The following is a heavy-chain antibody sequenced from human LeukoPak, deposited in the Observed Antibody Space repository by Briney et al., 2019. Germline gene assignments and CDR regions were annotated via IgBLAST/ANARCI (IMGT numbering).Heavy chain of an antibody. CDR3: ARGSSSVTLPGD. CDR2: TWYDGNNK. J-gene: IGHJ4*02. V-gene: IGHV3-33*01. CDR1: GFTFSTYA. Sequence: GRSLRLSCAASGFTFSTYAMHWVRQAPGKGLEWVAVTWYDGNNKYYADSVKGRFTISRDNSKNTLYLQMNSLRVEDTAVYYCARGSSSVTLPGDWGQGTLVTVSS. D-gene: IGHD2-2*01.